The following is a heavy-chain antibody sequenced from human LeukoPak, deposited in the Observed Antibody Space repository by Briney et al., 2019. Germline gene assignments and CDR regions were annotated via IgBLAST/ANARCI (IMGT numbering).Heavy chain of an antibody. V-gene: IGHV4-31*03. CDR1: GGSISSGGYY. CDR2: IYYSGST. J-gene: IGHJ4*02. D-gene: IGHD6-25*01. Sequence: PSETLSLTCTVSGGSISSGGYYWSWIRQHPGKGLEWIGYIYYSGSTYYNPSLKSRVTISVDTSKNQFSLKLSSVTAADTAVYYCARAIPSGYGDYVDYWGQGTLVTVSS. CDR3: ARAIPSGYGDYVDY.